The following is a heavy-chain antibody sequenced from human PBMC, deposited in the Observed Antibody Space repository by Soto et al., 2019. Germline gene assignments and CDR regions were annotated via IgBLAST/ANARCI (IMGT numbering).Heavy chain of an antibody. CDR1: GFTFSSYA. V-gene: IGHV3-23*01. J-gene: IGHJ4*02. Sequence: EVQLLESGGGLVQPGGSLRLSCAASGFTFSSYAMSWVRQAPGKGLEWVSAISGSGGSTYYADSVKGRFTISRDNSKNTLYLQMNSLRAEDTAVCYCAKPHGRQWLVADYWGQGTLVTVSS. CDR2: ISGSGGST. D-gene: IGHD6-19*01. CDR3: AKPHGRQWLVADY.